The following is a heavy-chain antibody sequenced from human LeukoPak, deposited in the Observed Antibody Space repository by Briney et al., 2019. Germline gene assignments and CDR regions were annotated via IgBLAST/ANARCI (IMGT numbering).Heavy chain of an antibody. D-gene: IGHD3-22*01. J-gene: IGHJ3*02. CDR3: AKDSVPYYYDSSGYLFAFDI. CDR2: ISYDGSNK. V-gene: IGHV3-30*18. CDR1: GFTFSSYG. Sequence: GRSLRLSCAASGFTFSSYGMHWVRQAPGKGLEWVAVISYDGSNKYYADSVKGRFTISRDSAKNSLYLQMNSLRAEDTALYYCAKDSVPYYYDSSGYLFAFDIWGQGTMVTVSS.